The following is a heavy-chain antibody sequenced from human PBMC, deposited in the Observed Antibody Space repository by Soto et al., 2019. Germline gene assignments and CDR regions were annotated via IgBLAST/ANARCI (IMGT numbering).Heavy chain of an antibody. D-gene: IGHD2-15*01. CDR3: AKDGAATPLNLRYNKHDY. J-gene: IGHJ4*02. Sequence: EVQLLESGEGLVQPGGSLRLSCAASGFTFSTYAMSWVRQAPGKGLEWVSAISGSGASTYYADSVKGRFTISRDNSKDTLYLQMNSLRAEDTAVYYCAKDGAATPLNLRYNKHDYWGQGTLVTVSS. CDR1: GFTFSTYA. CDR2: ISGSGAST. V-gene: IGHV3-23*01.